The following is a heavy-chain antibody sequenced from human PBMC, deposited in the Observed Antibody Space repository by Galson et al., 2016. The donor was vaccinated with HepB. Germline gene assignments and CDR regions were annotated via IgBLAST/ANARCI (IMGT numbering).Heavy chain of an antibody. V-gene: IGHV1-46*01. CDR1: GYSYTTYY. D-gene: IGHD3-22*01. J-gene: IGHJ4*02. CDR2: INPAGGNT. Sequence: SVKVSCKASGYSYTTYYIHWVRQAPGEGLEWMGAINPAGGNTNYAQKFQGRVTMTKDTSTSTVYMELSSLRSEDTAVYYGARVEFYYDSSGSGYYFDYWGQGTLVTVSS. CDR3: ARVEFYYDSSGSGYYFDY.